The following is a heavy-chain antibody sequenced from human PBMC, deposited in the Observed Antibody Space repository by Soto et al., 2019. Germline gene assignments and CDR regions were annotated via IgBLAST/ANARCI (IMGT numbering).Heavy chain of an antibody. Sequence: QLHLVQSGAVVKKPGASVTVSCSASGYPVTAYYMHWVRQAPGRGLEWMGGINPATGAAKYTQTFRGRVTTPRDPATSTVFMELRGLTSEDTAVFYCARGGGVGVAGSAAFDMWGQGTLVTVSS. J-gene: IGHJ3*02. V-gene: IGHV1-2*01. CDR1: GYPVTAYY. CDR3: ARGGGVGVAGSAAFDM. D-gene: IGHD3-3*01. CDR2: INPATGAA.